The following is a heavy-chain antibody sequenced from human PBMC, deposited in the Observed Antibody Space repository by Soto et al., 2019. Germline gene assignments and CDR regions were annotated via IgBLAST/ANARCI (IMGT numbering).Heavy chain of an antibody. J-gene: IGHJ4*02. CDR2: ISTYSGNT. CDR1: CYRFSSDG. CDR3: VRVNEGVYYDSSGYYDF. Sequence: SVEVSFRASCYRFSSDGICWVRQAPVQGLQWMGWISTYSGNTNFAQDFRDRLTMTTDTSTNTAYMELRSLRSDDMAVYYCVRVNEGVYYDSSGYYDFWGQGTLVTVYS. V-gene: IGHV1-18*03. D-gene: IGHD3-22*01.